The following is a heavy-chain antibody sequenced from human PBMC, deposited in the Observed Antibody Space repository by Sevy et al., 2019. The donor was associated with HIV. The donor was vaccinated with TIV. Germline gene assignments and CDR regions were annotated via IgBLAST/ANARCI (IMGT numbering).Heavy chain of an antibody. D-gene: IGHD3-16*02. J-gene: IGHJ3*02. CDR1: GYTFTSYG. CDR2: ISAYNGNT. V-gene: IGHV1-18*01. Sequence: ASVKVSYKASGYTFTSYGISWVRQAPGQGLEWMGWISAYNGNTNYAQKLQGRVTMTTDTSTSTAYMELRSLRSDDTAVYYCARETRYYDYVWGSYRQQAFDIWGQGTMVTVSS. CDR3: ARETRYYDYVWGSYRQQAFDI.